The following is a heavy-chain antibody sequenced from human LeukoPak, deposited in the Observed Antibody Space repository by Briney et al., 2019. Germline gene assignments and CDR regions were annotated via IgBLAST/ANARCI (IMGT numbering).Heavy chain of an antibody. CDR2: IYPDDSDT. V-gene: IGHV5-51*01. D-gene: IGHD3-22*01. J-gene: IGHJ3*02. CDR1: GYSFTSYR. Sequence: GESLKISCKGSGYSFTSYRIGWVRQMPGKGLEWMGIIYPDDSDTRYSPSFQGQVTISADKSISTAYLQWTNLKASDTAMYYCARWYYYDSHNAFDIWGQGTMVTVSS. CDR3: ARWYYYDSHNAFDI.